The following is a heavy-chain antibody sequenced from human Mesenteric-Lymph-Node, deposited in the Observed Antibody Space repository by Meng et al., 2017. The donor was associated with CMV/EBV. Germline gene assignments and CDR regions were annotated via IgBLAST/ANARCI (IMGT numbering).Heavy chain of an antibody. D-gene: IGHD4/OR15-4a*01. CDR3: ARERVREEGLFDS. V-gene: IGHV4-4*02. CDR1: GGSISGRYS. CDR2: ISYGGAT. Sequence: VSGGSISGRYSWTWVRQPPETGLEWIGEISYGGATKYNPSLRSRLTISMDKSNNQFSLILTSVTAADAAIYYCARERVREEGLFDSWGQGTLVTVSS. J-gene: IGHJ4*02.